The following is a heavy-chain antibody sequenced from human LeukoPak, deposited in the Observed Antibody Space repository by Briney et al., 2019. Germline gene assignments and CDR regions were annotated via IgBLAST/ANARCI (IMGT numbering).Heavy chain of an antibody. J-gene: IGHJ4*02. Sequence: PGGSLRLSCAASGFTFDDYAMHWVRQAPGKGLEWVSGISWNSGSIGYADSVKGRFTISRDNSKNTLYLQMNSLRAEDTAVYYCAKSAAKIFDYWGQGTLVTVSS. V-gene: IGHV3-9*01. CDR3: AKSAAKIFDY. CDR1: GFTFDDYA. CDR2: ISWNSGSI.